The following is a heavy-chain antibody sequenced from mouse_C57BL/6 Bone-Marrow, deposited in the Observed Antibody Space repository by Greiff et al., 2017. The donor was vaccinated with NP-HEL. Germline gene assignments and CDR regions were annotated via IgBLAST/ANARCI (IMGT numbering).Heavy chain of an antibody. CDR3: ARPRWSYAMDY. CDR1: GFTFSDYY. J-gene: IGHJ4*01. V-gene: IGHV5-12*01. Sequence: EVQLVESGGGLVQPGGSLKLSCAASGFTFSDYYMYWVRQTPEKRLEWVAYISNGGGSTYYPDTVKGRFTISRDNAKNTLYLQMSRLKSEDTAMYYCARPRWSYAMDYWGQGTSVTVSS. CDR2: ISNGGGST. D-gene: IGHD2-3*01.